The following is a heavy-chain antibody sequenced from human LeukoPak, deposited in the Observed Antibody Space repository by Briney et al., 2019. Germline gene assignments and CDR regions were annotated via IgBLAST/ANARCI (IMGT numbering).Heavy chain of an antibody. CDR1: GFSFSNYW. CDR2: IKEDGTEK. Sequence: GGSLRLSCAASGFSFSNYWMSWVHQVPGKGLERVANIKEDGTEKNYLDSVKGRFTIARDNAKNSLYLQMNSLRDEDTAMYYCAKRGPATGVWGRGTLVTVSS. CDR3: AKRGPATGV. J-gene: IGHJ2*01. V-gene: IGHV3-7*03. D-gene: IGHD1-14*01.